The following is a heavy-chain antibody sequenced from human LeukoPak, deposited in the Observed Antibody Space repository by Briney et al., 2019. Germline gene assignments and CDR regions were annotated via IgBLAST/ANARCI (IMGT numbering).Heavy chain of an antibody. V-gene: IGHV3-30*18. D-gene: IGHD2-8*01. Sequence: WXALXLSCAASGFIFSSYDMYWVRQAPGKGLEWVAVISNDGNNKQYADSVKGRFTISRDNSKNTLYLQMNSLRADDTAVYHCAKDGLMRFFDYWGQGALFSVSS. J-gene: IGHJ4*02. CDR1: GFIFSSYD. CDR3: AKDGLMRFFDY. CDR2: ISNDGNNK.